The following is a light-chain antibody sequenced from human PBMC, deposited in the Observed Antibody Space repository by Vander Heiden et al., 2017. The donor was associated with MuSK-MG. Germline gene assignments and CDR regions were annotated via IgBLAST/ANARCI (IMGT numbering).Light chain of an antibody. Sequence: EMVLTQSPATLSSSPGERATLSCRASQSVSTDLDWYQQKPGKARRLLIYDASLGATVIPARFSGSGSGTDFTLTISSLDPEVFAVYYCQQRGNWPVFTFGPGTKVDIK. V-gene: IGKV3-11*01. CDR2: DAS. CDR3: QQRGNWPVFT. J-gene: IGKJ3*01. CDR1: QSVSTD.